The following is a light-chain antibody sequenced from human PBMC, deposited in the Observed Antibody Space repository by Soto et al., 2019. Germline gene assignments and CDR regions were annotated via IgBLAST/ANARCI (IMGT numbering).Light chain of an antibody. CDR1: QGISNY. CDR3: QKYNSAPFT. V-gene: IGKV1-27*01. J-gene: IGKJ3*01. CDR2: TVS. Sequence: DVQMTQSPSSLSASVGDRVTITCRASQGISNYLAWHQQKPGKVPKHLIYTVSTLQSGVQSRFSDCRSGTDFTLTIASLQPEDVATYCCQKYNSAPFTFPPGTKV.